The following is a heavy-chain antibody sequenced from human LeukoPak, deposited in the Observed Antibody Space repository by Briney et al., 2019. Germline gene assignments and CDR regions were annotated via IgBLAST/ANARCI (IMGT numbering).Heavy chain of an antibody. CDR2: IYYSGST. D-gene: IGHD3-10*01. Sequence: SETLSLTCTVSGGSISSYYWSRIRQPPGKGLEWIGYIYYSGSTNYNPSLKSRVTISVDTSKNQFSLKLSSVTAADTAVYYCARQGSGSYYNSKAHYYYGMDVCGQGTTVTVSS. CDR3: ARQGSGSYYNSKAHYYYGMDV. V-gene: IGHV4-59*08. J-gene: IGHJ6*02. CDR1: GGSISSYY.